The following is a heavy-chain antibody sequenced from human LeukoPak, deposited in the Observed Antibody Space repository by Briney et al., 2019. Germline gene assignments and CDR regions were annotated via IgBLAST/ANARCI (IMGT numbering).Heavy chain of an antibody. D-gene: IGHD5-12*01. CDR3: EKDQGGYSAYGHLDY. CDR1: GFTFSSYA. CDR2: IGATGVST. Sequence: AGGSLRLSCAASGFTFSSYAMSWVRQAPGKGLEWVSGIGATGVSTFYGDSVKGRFTMSRDNSKNTLYLRMDSLRAEDTAVYYCEKDQGGYSAYGHLDYWGQGTLVTVSS. V-gene: IGHV3-23*01. J-gene: IGHJ4*02.